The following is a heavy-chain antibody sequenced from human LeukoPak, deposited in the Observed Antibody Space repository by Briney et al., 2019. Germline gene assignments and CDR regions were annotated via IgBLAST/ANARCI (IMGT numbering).Heavy chain of an antibody. V-gene: IGHV4-59*01. Sequence: SETLSLTCTVSGGSISSYYWSWIRQPPGKGLEWIGYIYYSGNTNYNPSLKSRVTISVDTSKNQFSLKLSSVTVADTAVYYCRVDTPFFDYWGQGTLVTVSS. D-gene: IGHD5-18*01. CDR1: GGSISSYY. J-gene: IGHJ4*02. CDR3: RVDTPFFDY. CDR2: IYYSGNT.